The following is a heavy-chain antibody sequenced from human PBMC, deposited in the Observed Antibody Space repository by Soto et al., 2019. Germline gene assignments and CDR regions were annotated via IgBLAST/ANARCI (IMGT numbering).Heavy chain of an antibody. D-gene: IGHD4-4*01. V-gene: IGHV4-30-2*01. CDR3: ARAHYGSYGYGMDV. CDR1: GGSISSGGYS. J-gene: IGHJ6*02. Sequence: QLQLQESGSGLVKPSQTLSLTCAVSGGSISSGGYSWSWIRQPPGKGLEWIGYIYHSGSPYYNPSLKGRFTISVDRSKNQFSLKLGSVTAADTAVYYLARAHYGSYGYGMDVWGQGTTVTGSS. CDR2: IYHSGSP.